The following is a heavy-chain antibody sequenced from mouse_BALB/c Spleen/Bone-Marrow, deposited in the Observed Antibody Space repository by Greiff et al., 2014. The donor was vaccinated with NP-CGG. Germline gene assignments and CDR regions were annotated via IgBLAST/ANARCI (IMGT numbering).Heavy chain of an antibody. J-gene: IGHJ4*01. CDR2: IDTANGNT. D-gene: IGHD2-1*01. CDR3: ARYGNGLMDY. Sequence: VQLKQSGAELVKPGASVKLSCTASGFNIKDTYMPWVKQRPEQGLEWIGRIDTANGNTKYDPKFQGKATITADTSSNTAYLQLSSLTSEDTAVYYCARYGNGLMDYWGQGTSVTVSS. V-gene: IGHV14-3*02. CDR1: GFNIKDTY.